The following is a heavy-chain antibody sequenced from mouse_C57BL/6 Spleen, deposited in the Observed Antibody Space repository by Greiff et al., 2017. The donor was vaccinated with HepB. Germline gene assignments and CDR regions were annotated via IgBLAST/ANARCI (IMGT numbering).Heavy chain of an antibody. CDR3: ARSRGNYFDY. CDR1: GYTFTSYW. Sequence: VQLQQPGAELVKPGASVKLSCKASGYTFTSYWMHWVKQRPGQGLEWIGMIHPNSGSTNYNEKFKSKATLTVDKSSSTAYMQLSSLTSEDAAVYYCARSRGNYFDYWGQGTTLTVSS. CDR2: IHPNSGST. V-gene: IGHV1-64*01. J-gene: IGHJ2*01.